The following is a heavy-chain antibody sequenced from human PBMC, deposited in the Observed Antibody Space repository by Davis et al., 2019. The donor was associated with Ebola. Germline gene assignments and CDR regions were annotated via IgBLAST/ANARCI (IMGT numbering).Heavy chain of an antibody. J-gene: IGHJ4*02. CDR3: ARDVGGRAGY. Sequence: PAGSLTLSCAASGFTFSSSSMNWVRQAPGKGLEWVSHSSSSRTTAYYADSVQGRFTISRDNVKGSLYLQMNSLRADDTAVYYCARDVGGRAGYWGQGTLVTVSS. CDR1: GFTFSSSS. CDR2: SSSSRTTA. V-gene: IGHV3-48*01.